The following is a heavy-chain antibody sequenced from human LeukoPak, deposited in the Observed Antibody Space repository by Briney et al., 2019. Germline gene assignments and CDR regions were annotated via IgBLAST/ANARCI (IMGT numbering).Heavy chain of an antibody. V-gene: IGHV3-48*01. Sequence: GGSLRLSCAASGFTFSSYSMNWVRQAPGKGLEWVSYISSSSSTIYYADSVKGRFTISRDNAKNSLYLQMNSLRAEDTAVYYCASSSWYGYFGYWGQGTLVTVSS. CDR3: ASSSWYGYFGY. D-gene: IGHD6-13*01. CDR2: ISSSSSTI. CDR1: GFTFSSYS. J-gene: IGHJ4*02.